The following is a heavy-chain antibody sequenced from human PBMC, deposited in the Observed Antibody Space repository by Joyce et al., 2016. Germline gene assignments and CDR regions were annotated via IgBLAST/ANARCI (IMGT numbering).Heavy chain of an antibody. CDR2: IKSIVVGGTA. CDR3: TTDSFHTFAT. V-gene: IGHV3-15*07. J-gene: IGHJ5*02. CDR1: DPTFTTTC. D-gene: IGHD3-16*02. Sequence: EVQVVESGGGLVKPGGSLRLSCAVSDPTFTTTCIIWVRQAPGKGLEWVGRIKSIVVGGTADYAAPVKGRFTISRNDSEKTVSLQMNNLKTEDTAVYYCTTDSFHTFATWDQGTQVTVSS.